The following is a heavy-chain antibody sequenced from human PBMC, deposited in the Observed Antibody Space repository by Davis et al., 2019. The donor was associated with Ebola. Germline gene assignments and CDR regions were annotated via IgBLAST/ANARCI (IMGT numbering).Heavy chain of an antibody. Sequence: ASVKVSCKASGYTFTSYAMHSVLQAPGQRLEWMGSINAGNGNTKYSQKFQGRVTITRDTSASTAYMELSSLRSEDTVVYYCARASLTIFGTDYMDVWGKGTTVTVSS. J-gene: IGHJ6*03. CDR1: GYTFTSYA. CDR3: ARASLTIFGTDYMDV. D-gene: IGHD3-3*01. CDR2: INAGNGNT. V-gene: IGHV1-3*01.